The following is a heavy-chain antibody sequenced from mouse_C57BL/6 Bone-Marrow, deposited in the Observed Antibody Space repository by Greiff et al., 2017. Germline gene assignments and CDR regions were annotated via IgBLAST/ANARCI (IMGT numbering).Heavy chain of an antibody. CDR1: GYTFTSYW. Sequence: QVQLQQPRAELVKPGASVKMSCKASGYTFTSYWITGVKRRPGQGLEWIGDIYPTSGRTNYNEKFKSKAILTVDTSSNTAYMQLSSLTSEASAVFYCAIAAPLGRRLAYRGQATTFSV. CDR2: IYPTSGRT. D-gene: IGHD4-1*01. J-gene: IGHJ2*01. CDR3: AIAAPLGRRLAY. V-gene: IGHV1-55*01.